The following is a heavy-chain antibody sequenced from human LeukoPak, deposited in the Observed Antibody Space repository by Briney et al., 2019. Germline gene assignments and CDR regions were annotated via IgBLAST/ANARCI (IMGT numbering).Heavy chain of an antibody. V-gene: IGHV4-38-2*02. CDR2: LYHSGST. CDR1: GYSISSVDY. J-gene: IGHJ5*02. CDR3: ARHLGYCSSTSCLNWFDP. Sequence: SETLSLTCTVSGYSISSVDYWGWIRQPPGKGLEWIGSLYHSGSTYYNPSLKSRVTISVDTSKNQFSLKPSSVTAADTAVYYCARHLGYCSSTSCLNWFDPWGQGTLVTVSS. D-gene: IGHD2-2*01.